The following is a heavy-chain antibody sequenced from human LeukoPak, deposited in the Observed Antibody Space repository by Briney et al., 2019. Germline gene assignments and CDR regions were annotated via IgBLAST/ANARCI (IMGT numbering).Heavy chain of an antibody. J-gene: IGHJ4*02. CDR3: ACLYMVRGVIDLDY. V-gene: IGHV3-66*01. CDR1: EFSVGSNY. D-gene: IGHD3-10*01. CDR2: IYSGGST. Sequence: GGSLRLSCAASEFSVGSNYMTWVRQAPGKGLEWVSLIYSGGSTYYADSVKGRFTISRDNSKNTLYLQMNSLRAEDTAVYYCACLYMVRGVIDLDYWGQGTLVTVSS.